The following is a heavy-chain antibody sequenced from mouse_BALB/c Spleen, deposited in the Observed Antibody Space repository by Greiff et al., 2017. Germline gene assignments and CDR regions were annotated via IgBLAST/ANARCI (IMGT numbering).Heavy chain of an antibody. J-gene: IGHJ2*01. D-gene: IGHD2-12*01. Sequence: DVMLVESGGGLVQPGGSRKLSCAASGFTFSSFGMHWVRQAPEKGLEWVAYISSGSSTIYYADTVKGRFTISRDNPKNTLFLQMTSLRSEDTAMYYCAREDGLTRGYFDYWGQGTTLTVSS. CDR3: AREDGLTRGYFDY. CDR2: ISSGSSTI. V-gene: IGHV5-17*02. CDR1: GFTFSSFG.